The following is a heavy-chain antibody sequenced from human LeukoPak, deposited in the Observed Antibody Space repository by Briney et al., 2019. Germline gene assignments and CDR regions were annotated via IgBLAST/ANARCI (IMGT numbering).Heavy chain of an antibody. J-gene: IGHJ2*01. CDR3: AKSMTLQWRGFFDL. CDR2: ISASSDTT. CDR1: EFTFSSYA. Sequence: GGSLRLSCAASEFTFSSYAMSWVRQAPGKGLEWVSTISASSDTTYYADSVRGRFTISRDNSKNTLYLQKNSLRADDTAIYYCAKSMTLQWRGFFDLWGRGTHVTVSS. V-gene: IGHV3-23*01. D-gene: IGHD6-19*01.